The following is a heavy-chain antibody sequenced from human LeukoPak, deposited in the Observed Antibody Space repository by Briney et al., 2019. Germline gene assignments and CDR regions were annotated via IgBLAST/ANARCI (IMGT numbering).Heavy chain of an antibody. J-gene: IGHJ6*03. CDR3: AREGGYCSSGSCFMDV. D-gene: IGHD2-15*01. V-gene: IGHV3-7*01. CDR1: GFTFRANW. CDR2: IKQDGSEK. Sequence: PGGSLRLSCAASGFTFRANWMTWVRQAPGKGLEWVANIKQDGSEKQSVDSVRGRFTVSRDNAKNSLYLQMNSLRVEDTAVYFCAREGGYCSSGSCFMDVWGKGTTVIVSS.